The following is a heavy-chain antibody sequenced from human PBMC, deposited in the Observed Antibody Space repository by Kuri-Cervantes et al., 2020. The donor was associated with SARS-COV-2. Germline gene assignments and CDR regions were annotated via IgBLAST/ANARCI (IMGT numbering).Heavy chain of an antibody. Sequence: GGSLRLSCAASGFTVSSNYMSWVRQAPGKGLEWVSVIYSGGSTYYADSVKGRFTISRDNAENTLYLQMNSLRAEDTAVYYCARVGCFRSTSCHFDYWGQGTLVTVSS. CDR2: IYSGGST. D-gene: IGHD2-2*01. J-gene: IGHJ4*02. CDR1: GFTVSSNY. CDR3: ARVGCFRSTSCHFDY. V-gene: IGHV3-53*01.